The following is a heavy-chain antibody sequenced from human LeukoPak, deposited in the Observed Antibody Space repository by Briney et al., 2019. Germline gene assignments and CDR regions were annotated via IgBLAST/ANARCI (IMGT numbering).Heavy chain of an antibody. V-gene: IGHV5-51*01. CDR3: ARHLVSSRYFDY. J-gene: IGHJ4*02. CDR2: IYPGDSDT. D-gene: IGHD6-13*01. CDR1: GYSFSRNW. Sequence: ESPEISRKGSGYSFSRNWIGRVRQVPGKGLEWMGIIYPGDSDTRHSPSFQGQVTISADKSISTAYLQWSTLKASDTAIYYCARHLVSSRYFDYWGQGTLVTVSS.